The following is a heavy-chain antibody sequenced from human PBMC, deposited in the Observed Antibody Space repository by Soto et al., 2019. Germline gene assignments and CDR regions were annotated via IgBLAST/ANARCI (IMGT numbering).Heavy chain of an antibody. Sequence: QVQLQESGPGLVKPSETLSLTCTVSAGSISSDSYYWGWIRQAPGKGLEWVGSIFYSGSPYYNPSLNRLFTIFVDTAKNRLSLMANFVTAADMAVYYCAGIGFGLATLKMLDYLGQRTLVTVPS. V-gene: IGHV4-39*01. J-gene: IGHJ4*02. CDR3: AGIGFGLATLKMLDY. D-gene: IGHD3-10*01. CDR1: AGSISSDSYY. CDR2: IFYSGSP.